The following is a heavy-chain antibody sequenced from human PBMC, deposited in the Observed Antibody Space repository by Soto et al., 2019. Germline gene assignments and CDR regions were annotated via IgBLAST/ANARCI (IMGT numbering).Heavy chain of an antibody. Sequence: GGSQRLSSAAAGGTFSSYAMHWVRQAPGKGLEWVAVISYDGSNKDYADSVKGRFTISRDNAKNTLYLQMNSLRAEDTAVYYCASLYGSGSYYNALFDPWGQGTLVTVSS. CDR3: ASLYGSGSYYNALFDP. CDR2: ISYDGSNK. J-gene: IGHJ5*02. D-gene: IGHD3-10*01. V-gene: IGHV3-30-3*01. CDR1: GGTFSSYA.